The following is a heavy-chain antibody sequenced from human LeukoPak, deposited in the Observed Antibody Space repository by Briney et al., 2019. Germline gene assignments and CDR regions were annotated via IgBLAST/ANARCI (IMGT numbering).Heavy chain of an antibody. V-gene: IGHV1-8*02. J-gene: IGHJ4*02. D-gene: IGHD2-15*01. CDR2: MNPNSGNT. Sequence: VASVKVSCKASGGTFSSYAISWVRQATGQGLEWMGWMNPNSGNTGYAQKFQGRVTMTRNTSISTAYMELSSLRSEDTAVYYCARSLGYCSGGSCYSDYWGQGTLVTVSS. CDR3: ARSLGYCSGGSCYSDY. CDR1: GGTFSSYA.